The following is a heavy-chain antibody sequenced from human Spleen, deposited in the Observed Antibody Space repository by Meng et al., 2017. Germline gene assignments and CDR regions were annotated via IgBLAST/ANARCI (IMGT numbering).Heavy chain of an antibody. V-gene: IGHV7-4-1*02. Sequence: ASVKVSCKASGYTFTSYAMNWVRQAPGQGLEWMGWINTNTGNPTYAQGFTGPFVFSLDTSVSTAYLQISSLKAEDTAVYYCASAGGYCTNGVCYQLALDYWGQGTLVTVSS. CDR2: INTNTGNP. CDR3: ASAGGYCTNGVCYQLALDY. D-gene: IGHD2-8*01. J-gene: IGHJ4*02. CDR1: GYTFTSYA.